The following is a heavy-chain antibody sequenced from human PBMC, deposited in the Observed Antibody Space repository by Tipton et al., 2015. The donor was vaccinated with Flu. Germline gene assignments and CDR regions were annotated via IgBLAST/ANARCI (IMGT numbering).Heavy chain of an antibody. CDR3: VRAHQGFDI. CDR1: GFTFSNSA. V-gene: IGHV3-33*08. CDR2: LWFDGSHI. J-gene: IGHJ3*02. Sequence: SLRLSCAASGFTFSNSAMSWVRQAPGKGLEWVAYLWFDGSHIHYADSVKGRFTVSRDNSKNTLYLQMNSVRDEDTAVYYCVRAHQGFDIWGLGTKVTVSS. D-gene: IGHD2-2*01.